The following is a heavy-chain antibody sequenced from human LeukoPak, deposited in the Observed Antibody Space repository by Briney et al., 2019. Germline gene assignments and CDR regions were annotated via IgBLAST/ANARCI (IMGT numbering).Heavy chain of an antibody. Sequence: GASVKVSCKASGGTFSNYAISWVRQAPGQGLEWMGWINPNSGGTNYAQKFQGRVTMTRDTSISTAYMELSRLRSDDTAVYYCARALSYYDILTGYRNWFDPWGQGTLVTVSS. J-gene: IGHJ5*02. CDR2: INPNSGGT. V-gene: IGHV1-2*02. D-gene: IGHD3-9*01. CDR1: GGTFSNYA. CDR3: ARALSYYDILTGYRNWFDP.